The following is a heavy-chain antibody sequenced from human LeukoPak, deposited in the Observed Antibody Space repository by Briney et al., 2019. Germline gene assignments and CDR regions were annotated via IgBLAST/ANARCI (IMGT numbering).Heavy chain of an antibody. CDR1: GFTFSSYE. D-gene: IGHD5-24*01. CDR2: IKSKTDGGTT. V-gene: IGHV3-15*01. Sequence: PGGSLRLSCAASGFTFSSYEMSWVRQAPGKGLEWVGRIKSKTDGGTTDYAAPVKGRFTISRDDSKNTLYLQMNSLKTEDTAVYYCTTEDGYNSPYYFDYWGQGTLVTVSS. CDR3: TTEDGYNSPYYFDY. J-gene: IGHJ4*02.